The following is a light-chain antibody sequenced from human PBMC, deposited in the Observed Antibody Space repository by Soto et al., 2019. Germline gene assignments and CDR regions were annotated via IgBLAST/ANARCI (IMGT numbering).Light chain of an antibody. CDR2: GAS. V-gene: IGKV3-20*01. Sequence: EIVLTYSPATLSLSLWERATLSCRASQSVSSYLAWYQQKPGQAPSLLIYGASRRATGIPDRFSGSGSGTDFTLTISRLEPEDFAVHYCQQYDSSPITFGQGTRLEIK. J-gene: IGKJ5*01. CDR3: QQYDSSPIT. CDR1: QSVSSY.